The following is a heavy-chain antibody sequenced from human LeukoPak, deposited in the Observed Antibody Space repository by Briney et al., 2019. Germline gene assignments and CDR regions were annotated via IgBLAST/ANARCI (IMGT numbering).Heavy chain of an antibody. Sequence: GGSLRLSCAASGFTFSSYAMNWVRQAPGKGLEWVSGISGGGGSTYYADSVKGRFTISRDNSKNTLYLQMNSLRAEDTAVYYCAKGYSGSPESFDYWGQGTLVTVSS. CDR1: GFTFSSYA. V-gene: IGHV3-23*01. D-gene: IGHD1-26*01. CDR2: ISGGGGST. J-gene: IGHJ4*02. CDR3: AKGYSGSPESFDY.